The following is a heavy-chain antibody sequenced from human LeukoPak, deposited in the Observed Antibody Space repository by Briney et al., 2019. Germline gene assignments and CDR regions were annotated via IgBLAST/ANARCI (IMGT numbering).Heavy chain of an antibody. V-gene: IGHV3-11*03. D-gene: IGHD5-18*01. J-gene: IGHJ6*02. CDR2: ISSSSSYT. CDR1: GFTFSSYA. CDR3: ARQVDTAMGGMDV. Sequence: GGSLTLSCAASGFTFSSYAMSWVRQAPGKGLEWVSYISSSSSYTNYPASVKGRFTISRDNAKNSLYLQMNIPTADDPAVYYCARQVDTAMGGMDVWGQGTTVTVSS.